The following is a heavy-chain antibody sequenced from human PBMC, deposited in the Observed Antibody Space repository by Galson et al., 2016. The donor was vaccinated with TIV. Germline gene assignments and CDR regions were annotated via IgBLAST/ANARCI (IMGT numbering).Heavy chain of an antibody. J-gene: IGHJ6*02. D-gene: IGHD5-18*01. CDR3: ARIHRSYGMDF. CDR2: ISYDGSDQ. Sequence: SLRLSCAASGFTFSSYGMHWVRQAPGKGLEWVAIISYDGSDQDYTDSVKGRFTISRDKSKNTLYLQMDSVRVEDTATYYCARIHRSYGMDFWGQGTTVTVSS. V-gene: IGHV3-33*01. CDR1: GFTFSSYG.